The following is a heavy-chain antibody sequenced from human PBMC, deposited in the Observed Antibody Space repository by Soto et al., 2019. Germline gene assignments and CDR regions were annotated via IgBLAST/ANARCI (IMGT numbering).Heavy chain of an antibody. J-gene: IGHJ5*01. CDR1: GDSISNLDYF. CDR2: IYKSATT. Sequence: PSETLSLTCSVSGDSISNLDYFWAWIRQPPGQALEYIGYIYKSATTYYNPSFVSRVAISVDTSKSQFSLNVTSVTAADTAVYFCARGRYCLTGRCFPNWFDSWGQGALVTVSS. CDR3: ARGRYCLTGRCFPNWFDS. V-gene: IGHV4-30-4*01. D-gene: IGHD7-27*01.